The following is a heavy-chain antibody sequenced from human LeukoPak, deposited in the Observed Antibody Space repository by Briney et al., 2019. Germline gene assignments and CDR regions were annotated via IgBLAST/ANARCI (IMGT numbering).Heavy chain of an antibody. CDR2: ISGSEKTI. J-gene: IGHJ3*02. V-gene: IGHV3-48*03. Sequence: GGSLRLSCAASGFTFSRYEMSWVRQAPGKGLEWISYISGSEKTIVYADSVKGRFTISRDSARNSLFLQMNSLRVEDRAVYYCARGHPGAFDIWGQGTMATVSS. CDR1: GFTFSRYE. CDR3: ARGHPGAFDI.